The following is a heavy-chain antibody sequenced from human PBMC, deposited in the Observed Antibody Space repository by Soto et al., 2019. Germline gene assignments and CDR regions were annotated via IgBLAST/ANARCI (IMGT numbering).Heavy chain of an antibody. D-gene: IGHD2-2*01. CDR1: GFTFINYA. Sequence: EVQLLESGGGLVQPGGSLRLSCVGSGFTFINYAMNWVRQTPGKGLEWVSTISGGGDRTFDADTVKGRFTISRDNSKNTMNLQMNSLRADDTAFYYCARKVLGSTSRPDWWYFDLWGRGTLVTVSS. V-gene: IGHV3-23*01. CDR3: ARKVLGSTSRPDWWYFDL. J-gene: IGHJ2*01. CDR2: ISGGGDRT.